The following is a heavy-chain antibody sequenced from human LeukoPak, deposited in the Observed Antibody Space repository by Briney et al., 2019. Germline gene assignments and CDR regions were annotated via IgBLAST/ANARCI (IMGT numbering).Heavy chain of an antibody. CDR1: GYTFTSYD. Sequence: EASVKVSCKASGYTFTSYDVNWVRQATGQGLEWMGWMNPNSGNTGYAQKFQGRVTITRNTSISTAYMELSSLRSEDTAVYYCARGLEYPYYDFWSGYIGGYYYYYMDVWGKGTTVTVSS. D-gene: IGHD3-3*01. V-gene: IGHV1-8*03. CDR3: ARGLEYPYYDFWSGYIGGYYYYYMDV. CDR2: MNPNSGNT. J-gene: IGHJ6*03.